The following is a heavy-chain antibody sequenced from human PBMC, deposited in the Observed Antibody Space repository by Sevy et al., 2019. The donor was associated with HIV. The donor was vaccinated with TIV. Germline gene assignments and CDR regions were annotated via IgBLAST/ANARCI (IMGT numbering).Heavy chain of an antibody. Sequence: SETLSLTCTVSGGSINSDSYYWGWIRQPPGKGLEWIGNIYYSGTTNYNPSLKSRVTISVDTSKNQFSLQLSSVTAADTAHYYCARFEYGDYVSHFEYWGQGTLVTVSS. D-gene: IGHD2-21*02. CDR2: IYYSGTT. CDR1: GGSINSDSYY. CDR3: ARFEYGDYVSHFEY. V-gene: IGHV4-39*01. J-gene: IGHJ4*02.